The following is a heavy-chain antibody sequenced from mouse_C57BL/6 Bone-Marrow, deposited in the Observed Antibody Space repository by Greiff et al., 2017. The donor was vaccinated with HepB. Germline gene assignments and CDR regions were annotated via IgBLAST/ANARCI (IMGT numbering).Heavy chain of an antibody. CDR3: ARPQYDFAWFAY. J-gene: IGHJ3*01. Sequence: EVQGVESGGDLVKPGGSLKLSCAASGFTFSSYGMSWVRQTPDKRLEWVATISSGGSYTYYPDSVTGRFTISRDNAKNTLYLQMSSLKSEDTAMYYCARPQYDFAWFAYWGQGTLVTVSA. D-gene: IGHD2-4*01. CDR1: GFTFSSYG. CDR2: ISSGGSYT. V-gene: IGHV5-6*01.